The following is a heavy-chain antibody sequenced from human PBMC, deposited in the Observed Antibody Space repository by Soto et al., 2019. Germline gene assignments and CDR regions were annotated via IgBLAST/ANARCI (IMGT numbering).Heavy chain of an antibody. J-gene: IGHJ4*02. Sequence: EVQLVESGGGLVQPGESLRLSCAASGVTFSDYWMHWVRQAPGKGLVWVSRINSDGSTTTYADSVKGRFTISRDNAKNTLYLQMNSLRAVDTAAYYCARGGSRAHEYWGQGTLATVSS. D-gene: IGHD3-16*01. CDR2: INSDGSTT. V-gene: IGHV3-74*01. CDR1: GVTFSDYW. CDR3: ARGGSRAHEY.